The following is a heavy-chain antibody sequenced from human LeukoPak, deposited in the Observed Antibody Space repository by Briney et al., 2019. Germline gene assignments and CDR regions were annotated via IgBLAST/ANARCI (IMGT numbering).Heavy chain of an antibody. CDR2: ISGSGGST. D-gene: IGHD6-19*01. V-gene: IGHV3-23*01. J-gene: IGHJ4*02. CDR3: AKGKDDSSGWYFFY. Sequence: GGSLRLSCAASGFTFSSYGMSWVRQAPGKGLEWVSAISGSGGSTYYADSVKGRFTISRGNSKNTLYLQMNSLRAEDTAVYYCAKGKDDSSGWYFFYWGQGTLVTVSS. CDR1: GFTFSSYG.